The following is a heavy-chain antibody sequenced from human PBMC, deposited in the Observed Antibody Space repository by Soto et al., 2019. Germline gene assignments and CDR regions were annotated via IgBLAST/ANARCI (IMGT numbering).Heavy chain of an antibody. CDR2: MNPNSGNT. V-gene: IGHV1-8*01. CDR3: ASTFRGYSYGFHYYGMDV. CDR1: GYTFASYD. Sequence: ASVKVSCKASGYTFASYDINWVRQATGQGLEWMGWMNPNSGNTGYAQKFQGRVTMTRNTSISTAYMELSRLRSDDTAVYYCASTFRGYSYGFHYYGMDVWGQGTTVTVSS. D-gene: IGHD5-18*01. J-gene: IGHJ6*02.